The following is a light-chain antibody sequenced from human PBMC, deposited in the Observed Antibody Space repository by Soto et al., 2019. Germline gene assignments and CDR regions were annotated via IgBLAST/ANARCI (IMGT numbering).Light chain of an antibody. Sequence: DIQMTQSPSTLSASVGDRVTITCRASQSISSWLAWYQQKPGKAPKLLIYKASSLESGVPSRFSGSGSGTEFTLTIISLQPDDFATYYFQQYNSYSWTFGQGTEVEIK. CDR1: QSISSW. CDR3: QQYNSYSWT. V-gene: IGKV1-5*03. J-gene: IGKJ1*01. CDR2: KAS.